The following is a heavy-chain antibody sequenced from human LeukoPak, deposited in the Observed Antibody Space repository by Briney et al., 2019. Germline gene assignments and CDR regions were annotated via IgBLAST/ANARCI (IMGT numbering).Heavy chain of an antibody. V-gene: IGHV1-2*02. CDR3: ARGKEMTTITPLGTFDI. D-gene: IGHD5-24*01. J-gene: IGHJ3*02. CDR1: GYTFTDYY. CDR2: INPNTGGT. Sequence: GASVKVSCKASGYTFTDYYVHWVRQAPGQGLEHMGWINPNTGGTNYAPEFQGRVTMTRDTSISTAYIELSRLRSDDTAVYYCARGKEMTTITPLGTFDIWGQERMVTVSS.